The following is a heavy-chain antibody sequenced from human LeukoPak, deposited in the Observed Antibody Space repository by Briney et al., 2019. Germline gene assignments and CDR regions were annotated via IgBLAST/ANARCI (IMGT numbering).Heavy chain of an antibody. CDR1: GYSFTNYW. J-gene: IGHJ4*02. CDR3: ARFAYGNGNFPGHY. CDR2: IYPGDPDT. V-gene: IGHV5-51*01. Sequence: GESLKISCKGSGYSFTNYWIGWVRQMPGKGLEWMGIIYPGDPDTRYSPSFQGQATISADKSISTVYLQWSSLKASDTAMYYCARFAYGNGNFPGHYWGQGTLVTVSS. D-gene: IGHD2/OR15-2a*01.